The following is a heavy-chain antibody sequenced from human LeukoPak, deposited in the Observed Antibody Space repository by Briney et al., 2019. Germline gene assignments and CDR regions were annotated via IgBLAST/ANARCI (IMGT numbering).Heavy chain of an antibody. CDR2: IFYSGST. CDR1: GGSISTSSYY. J-gene: IGHJ3*02. V-gene: IGHV4-39*07. D-gene: IGHD3-10*01. Sequence: SETLSLTCTVSGGSISTSSYYWGWVRQPPGKGLEWIGNIFYSGSTYYSPSLKSRVTISLDTSRNQFSLKLNSVTAADTAVYYCARSDGYGLVGIWGQGTMVTVSS. CDR3: ARSDGYGLVGI.